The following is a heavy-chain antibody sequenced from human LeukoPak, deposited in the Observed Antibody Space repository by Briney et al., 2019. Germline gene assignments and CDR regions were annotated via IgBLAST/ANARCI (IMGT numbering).Heavy chain of an antibody. J-gene: IGHJ4*02. Sequence: SETLSLTCTVSGGSISSSSYYWGWIRQPPGKGLEWIGCIYYSGSTYYNPSLKSRVTISVDTSKNQFSLKLSSVTAADTAVYYCARILMTYYYGSGSYSLDYFDYWGQGTLVTVSS. CDR1: GGSISSSSYY. D-gene: IGHD3-10*01. V-gene: IGHV4-39*01. CDR2: IYYSGST. CDR3: ARILMTYYYGSGSYSLDYFDY.